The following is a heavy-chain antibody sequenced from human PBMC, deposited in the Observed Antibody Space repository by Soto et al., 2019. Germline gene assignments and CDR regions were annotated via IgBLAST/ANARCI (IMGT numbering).Heavy chain of an antibody. J-gene: IGHJ3*02. Sequence: VGSLRLSCAASGFTFSTYGMHWVRQAPGKGLEWVAVISYDGSDKYYADSVKGRFTIPRDSSKNMLYLQMNSLRAEDTAIYYCAKESYYDSSDYNAFDIWGQGTMVTVSS. D-gene: IGHD3-22*01. CDR1: GFTFSTYG. CDR2: ISYDGSDK. V-gene: IGHV3-30*18. CDR3: AKESYYDSSDYNAFDI.